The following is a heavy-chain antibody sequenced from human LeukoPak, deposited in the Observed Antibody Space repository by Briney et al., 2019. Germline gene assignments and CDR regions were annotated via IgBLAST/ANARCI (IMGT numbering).Heavy chain of an antibody. J-gene: IGHJ4*02. CDR3: ARVDYRKFDY. CDR2: INPNSGGT. CDR1: GYTFTDYY. V-gene: IGHV1-2*02. Sequence: ASVKVSCKASGYTFTDYYMHWVRQAPGQGLEWMGWINPNSGGTNYAQKFQGRVTMTRDTSISTAYLELSSLRSDDTAVYYCARVDYRKFDYWGQGTLVTASS. D-gene: IGHD4-11*01.